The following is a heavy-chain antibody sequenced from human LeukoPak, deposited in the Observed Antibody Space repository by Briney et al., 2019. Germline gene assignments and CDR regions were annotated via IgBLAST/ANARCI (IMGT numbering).Heavy chain of an antibody. CDR3: VKGYCSSISCFGDY. J-gene: IGHJ4*02. Sequence: GQSLRLSCSASGITFSSYAMHWPRQAPGNGLEYISAISSNGGSTYYADSVKGRFTISRYNSKNTLYLQMSSLRAEDTAVYYCVKGYCSSISCFGDYWGQGTLVTFSS. CDR1: GITFSSYA. D-gene: IGHD2-2*01. CDR2: ISSNGGST. V-gene: IGHV3-64D*09.